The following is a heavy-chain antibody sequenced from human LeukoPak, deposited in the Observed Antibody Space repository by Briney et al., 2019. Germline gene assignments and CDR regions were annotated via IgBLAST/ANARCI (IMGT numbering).Heavy chain of an antibody. D-gene: IGHD1-26*01. V-gene: IGHV3-30*19. CDR2: MQHDGNKE. CDR1: GFTFSLYG. J-gene: IGHJ4*02. CDR3: ARPTPGTAPRPLDS. Sequence: GGSLRLSCAPSGFTFSLYGMYWVRQAPSKGLEWVVYMQHDGNKEYYRDSVKGRFTISRDNSKNTLFLQMNSLRPEDSALYYCARPTPGTAPRPLDSWGRGTLVTVSS.